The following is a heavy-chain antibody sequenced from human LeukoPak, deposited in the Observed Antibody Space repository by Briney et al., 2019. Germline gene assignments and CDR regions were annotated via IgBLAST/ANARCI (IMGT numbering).Heavy chain of an antibody. CDR2: IWYDGSNK. J-gene: IGHJ6*03. D-gene: IGHD6-19*01. CDR1: GFTFSSYG. CDR3: ARSPFDSSGYYYYMDV. V-gene: IGHV3-33*01. Sequence: QAGGSLRLSCAASGFTFSSYGMHWVRQAPGKGLEWVAVIWYDGSNKYCADSVKGRFTISRDNSKNTLYLQMNSLRAEDTAVYYCARSPFDSSGYYYYMDVWGKGTTVTVSS.